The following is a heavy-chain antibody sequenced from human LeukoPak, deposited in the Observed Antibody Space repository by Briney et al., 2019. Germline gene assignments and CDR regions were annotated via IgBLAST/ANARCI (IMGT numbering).Heavy chain of an antibody. J-gene: IGHJ4*02. CDR3: AKDYSSGWYAYYFDS. V-gene: IGHV3-23*01. D-gene: IGHD6-19*01. CDR2: ISDSGGTT. CDR1: GYTFSNYA. Sequence: GGSLTLSCAASGYTFSNYAMIWVRQAPGKGLECFSGISDSGGTTFYADSVKGRFTISRDNSKNTLYLQMISLKADDTAVYYCAKDYSSGWYAYYFDSWGQGTLVSVSS.